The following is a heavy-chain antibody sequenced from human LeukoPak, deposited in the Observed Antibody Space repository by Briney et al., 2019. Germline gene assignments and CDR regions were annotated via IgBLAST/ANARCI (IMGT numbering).Heavy chain of an antibody. D-gene: IGHD3-10*01. V-gene: IGHV3-30*18. Sequence: GRSLRLSCAASGFTFSGYGMHWVRQAPGKGLEWVAVISYDGSNKYYADSVKGRFTISRDNSKNTLYLQMNSLRAEDTAVYYCAKGKLWFGELHYYYGMDVWGQGTTVTVSS. J-gene: IGHJ6*02. CDR1: GFTFSGYG. CDR2: ISYDGSNK. CDR3: AKGKLWFGELHYYYGMDV.